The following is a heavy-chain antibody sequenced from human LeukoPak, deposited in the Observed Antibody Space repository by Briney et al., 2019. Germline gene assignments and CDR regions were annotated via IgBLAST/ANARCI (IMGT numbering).Heavy chain of an antibody. CDR2: INHSGST. V-gene: IGHV4-34*01. CDR3: ARGRRIAARPKPFDP. CDR1: GGSFSGYY. D-gene: IGHD6-6*01. Sequence: SETLSLTCAVYGGSFSGYYWSWIRQPPGKGLEWIGEINHSGSTNYNPSLKSRVTISVDTSKNQFSLKLSSVTAADTAVYYCARGRRIAARPKPFDPWGQGTLVTASS. J-gene: IGHJ5*02.